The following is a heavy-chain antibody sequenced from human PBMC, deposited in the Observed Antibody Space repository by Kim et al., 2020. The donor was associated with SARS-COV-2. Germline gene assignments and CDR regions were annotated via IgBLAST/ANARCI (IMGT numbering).Heavy chain of an antibody. CDR2: FSYSGTT. CDR3: ARQAPRLLWFGALGDFDY. Sequence: SETLSLTCSVSGASIKNSDSYWGWIRQSPGKGLEWIGSFSYSGTTYYNPSLKSRVTISVDTSNNHLSLTMRSATAADTALYYCARQAPRLLWFGALGDFDYCGQGTLVAVAS. D-gene: IGHD3-10*01. CDR1: GASIKNSDSY. J-gene: IGHJ4*02. V-gene: IGHV4-39*01.